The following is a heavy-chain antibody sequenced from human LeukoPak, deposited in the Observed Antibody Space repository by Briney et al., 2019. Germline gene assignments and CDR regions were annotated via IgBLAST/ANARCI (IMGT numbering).Heavy chain of an antibody. V-gene: IGHV1-8*01. D-gene: IGHD6-19*01. J-gene: IGHJ4*02. Sequence: GASVKVSCKASGYTFTSYDINWVRQATGQGLEWMGWMNPNSGNTGYAQEFQGRVTMTRNTSISTAYMELSSLRSEDTAVYYCARLYSSGWYDGDYWGQGTLVTVSS. CDR1: GYTFTSYD. CDR2: MNPNSGNT. CDR3: ARLYSSGWYDGDY.